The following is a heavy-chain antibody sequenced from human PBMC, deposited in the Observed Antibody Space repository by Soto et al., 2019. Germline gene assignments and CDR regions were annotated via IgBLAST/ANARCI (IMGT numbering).Heavy chain of an antibody. D-gene: IGHD3-9*01. V-gene: IGHV5-51*01. CDR2: IYPDDSDT. CDR3: ARNSLTGYYNYYYSMDV. J-gene: IGHJ6*02. CDR1: GYSFSSYW. Sequence: GESLKISCKSSGYSFSSYWIAWVGLMPGKGLEWMGSIYPDDSDTKYSPSFQGQVTISADKSISAAYLQWSSLKASDTAIYYCARNSLTGYYNYYYSMDVWGQGTTVTVSS.